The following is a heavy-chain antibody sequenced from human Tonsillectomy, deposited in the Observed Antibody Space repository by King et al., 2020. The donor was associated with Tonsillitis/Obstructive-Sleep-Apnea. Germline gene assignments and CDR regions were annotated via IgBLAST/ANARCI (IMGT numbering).Heavy chain of an antibody. D-gene: IGHD2-8*01. Sequence: VQLVESGGGLVQPGGSLRLSCSASGFTFSSYAMHWVRQAPGKGLEYVSAISSNAVSTYYADSVKDRFTISRDNSKNTLYLQMSGLRAEDTAVYYCVKDQGRYCTYGVCFPFDYWGQGTLVTVSS. CDR3: VKDQGRYCTYGVCFPFDY. V-gene: IGHV3-64D*06. CDR2: ISSNAVST. J-gene: IGHJ4*02. CDR1: GFTFSSYA.